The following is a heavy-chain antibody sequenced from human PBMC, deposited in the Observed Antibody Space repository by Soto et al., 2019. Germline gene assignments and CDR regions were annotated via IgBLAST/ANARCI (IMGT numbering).Heavy chain of an antibody. CDR3: ARDLKPAGYSSGWDWFDP. CDR2: ISAYNGNT. D-gene: IGHD6-19*01. CDR1: GYTFTSYG. J-gene: IGHJ5*02. Sequence: QVQLVQSGAEVKKPGAPVKVSCKASGYTFTSYGISWVRQAPGQGLEWMGWISAYNGNTNYAQKLQGRVTITTDTSTSTAYMELRSLRSDDTAVYYCARDLKPAGYSSGWDWFDPWGQGTLVTVSS. V-gene: IGHV1-18*01.